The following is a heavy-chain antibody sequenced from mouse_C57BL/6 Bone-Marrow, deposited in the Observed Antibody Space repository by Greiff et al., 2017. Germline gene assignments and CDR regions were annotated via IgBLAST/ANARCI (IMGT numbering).Heavy chain of an antibody. CDR3: ARGWDGPFDY. CDR1: GYAFSGSW. J-gene: IGHJ2*01. Sequence: QVQLKQSGPELVKPGASVKISCKASGYAFSGSWMNWVKQRPGKGLEWIGRIYPGDGDTNYNGKFKGKATLTADKSSSTAYVQLSSLTSEDSAVYFCARGWDGPFDYWGQGTTLTVSS. D-gene: IGHD4-1*01. V-gene: IGHV1-82*01. CDR2: IYPGDGDT.